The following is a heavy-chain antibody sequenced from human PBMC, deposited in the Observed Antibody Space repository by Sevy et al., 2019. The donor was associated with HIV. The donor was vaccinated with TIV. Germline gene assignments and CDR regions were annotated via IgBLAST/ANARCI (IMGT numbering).Heavy chain of an antibody. CDR3: AGGRGSSKYYDILTGAFDI. Sequence: SETLSLTCTVSGGSISSGDYYWSWIRQPPGKGLEWIGYIYYSGSTYYNPSLKSRVTISVDTSKNQFSLKLSSVTAADTAVYYCAGGRGSSKYYDILTGAFDIWGQGTMVTVSS. J-gene: IGHJ3*02. CDR1: GGSISSGDYY. CDR2: IYYSGST. D-gene: IGHD3-9*01. V-gene: IGHV4-30-4*01.